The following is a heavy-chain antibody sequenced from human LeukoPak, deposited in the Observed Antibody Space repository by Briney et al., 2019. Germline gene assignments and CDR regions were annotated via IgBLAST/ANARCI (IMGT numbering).Heavy chain of an antibody. D-gene: IGHD6-13*01. V-gene: IGHV3-23*01. CDR1: GFTFSSFG. CDR2: ISGSGGST. CDR3: ANLFYPAAGTGRVDFPFDY. J-gene: IGHJ4*02. Sequence: PGGSLRLSCAASGFTFSSFGMSWVRQAPGKGLQWVSAISGSGGSTYYADSVKGRFTISRDNSKNTLYLQMNSLRAEDTASYYCANLFYPAAGTGRVDFPFDYWGQGTLVTVSS.